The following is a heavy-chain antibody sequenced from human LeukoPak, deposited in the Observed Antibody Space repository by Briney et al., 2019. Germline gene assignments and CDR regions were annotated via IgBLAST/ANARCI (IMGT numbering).Heavy chain of an antibody. CDR1: GYSINNGFY. CDR3: ARVLPITPYFDY. CDR2: IYRSERT. J-gene: IGHJ4*02. Sequence: SETLSLTCTVSGYSINNGFYWGWIRQPPGKGLEWIGSIYRSERTHYNPSLKSRVTISVDTSKNQFSLKLSSVTAADTAVYYCARVLPITPYFDYWGQGTLVTVSS. D-gene: IGHD1-20*01. V-gene: IGHV4-38-2*02.